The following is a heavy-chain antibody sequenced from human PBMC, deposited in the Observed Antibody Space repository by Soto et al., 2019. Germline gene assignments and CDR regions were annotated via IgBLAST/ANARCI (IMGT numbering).Heavy chain of an antibody. CDR3: GRACGKSYLAAY. CDR1: DESFSEYY. D-gene: IGHD2-15*01. CDR2: INHSGIT. J-gene: IGHJ4*02. Sequence: HVDLQQGGAGLLKPSETLSLTCAVYDESFSEYYWGGIRQPPGKGLEWIGEINHSGITNYSPSLIGRVSISVDTSTNQVSLRLRSVTAADQAVYYCGRACGKSYLAAYWGQGTLVAVSS. V-gene: IGHV4-34*01.